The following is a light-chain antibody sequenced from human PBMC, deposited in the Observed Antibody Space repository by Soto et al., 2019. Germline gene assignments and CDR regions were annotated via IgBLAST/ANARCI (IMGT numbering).Light chain of an antibody. V-gene: IGKV3-20*01. J-gene: IGKJ4*01. Sequence: EIVLTQSPGTLSLSPGERATLSCRASQSVSSSYLAWYQQKPGQAPRLLIYGASSRATGIPDRFSGSGSGTDFTLTISRLEPEDFAVYYCQQYGSYPRFGGGTKVEIK. CDR1: QSVSSSY. CDR2: GAS. CDR3: QQYGSYPR.